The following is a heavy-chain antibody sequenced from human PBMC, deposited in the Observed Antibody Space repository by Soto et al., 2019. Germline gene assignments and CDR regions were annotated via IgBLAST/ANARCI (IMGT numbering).Heavy chain of an antibody. CDR2: IYYSGST. D-gene: IGHD3-10*01. J-gene: IGHJ6*02. V-gene: IGHV4-30-4*01. CDR3: ARAAFGESIYYYYGMDV. CDR1: GGSISSGDYY. Sequence: SETLSLTCTVSGGSISSGDYYWSWIRQPPGKGLEWIGYIYYSGSTYYNPSLKSRVTISVDTSKNQFSLKLSSVTAADTAGYYCARAAFGESIYYYYGMDVWGQGTTVTVSS.